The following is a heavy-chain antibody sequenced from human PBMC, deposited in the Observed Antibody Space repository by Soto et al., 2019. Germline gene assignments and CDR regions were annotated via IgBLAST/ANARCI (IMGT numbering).Heavy chain of an antibody. CDR2: ISGGGANI. V-gene: IGHV3-21*04. Sequence: GGSLRLSCEASGFIFNNYGMNWVRQAPGKGLEWVSGISGGGANIYYRDSVKGRFTISRDNAKNSLYLQMNSLRAEDTAVYYCARDPRKYYYDSSGYLNWFDPWGQGTLVTVSS. CDR1: GFIFNNYG. CDR3: ARDPRKYYYDSSGYLNWFDP. J-gene: IGHJ5*02. D-gene: IGHD3-22*01.